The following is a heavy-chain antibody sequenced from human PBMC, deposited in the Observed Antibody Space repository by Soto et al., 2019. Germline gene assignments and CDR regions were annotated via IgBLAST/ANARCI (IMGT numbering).Heavy chain of an antibody. CDR2: TYYRSKWYN. J-gene: IGHJ6*02. CDR1: GDSVSSNIAA. V-gene: IGHV6-1*01. D-gene: IGHD2-2*01. Sequence: SQTLSLPCAISGDSVSSNIAAWNWIRQSPSRGLEWLGRTYYRSKWYNDYAVSVKSRITINPDTSKNQFSLQLNSVTPEDTAVYYCARVNCSSTSCYDFYYYGMDVWGQGTTVTVSS. CDR3: ARVNCSSTSCYDFYYYGMDV.